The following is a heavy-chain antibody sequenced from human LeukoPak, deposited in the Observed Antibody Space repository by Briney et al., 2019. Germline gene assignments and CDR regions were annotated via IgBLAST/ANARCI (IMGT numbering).Heavy chain of an antibody. V-gene: IGHV4-39*02. J-gene: IGHJ4*02. D-gene: IGHD5-12*01. CDR3: ARDREWLRSVFDY. CDR2: IYYSGRT. CDR1: GGSVSTSHYY. Sequence: SETLSLTCTVSGGSVSTSHYYWGWIRQPPGKGLEWIGYIYYSGRTYYNPSLKSRVTISVDTSKNEFSPKLSSVTAADTAVYYCARDREWLRSVFDYWGQGTLVTVSS.